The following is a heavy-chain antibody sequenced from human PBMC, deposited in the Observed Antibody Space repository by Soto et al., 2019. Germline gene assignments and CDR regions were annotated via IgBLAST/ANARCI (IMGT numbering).Heavy chain of an antibody. V-gene: IGHV4-59*01. CDR3: AREWSAFDY. J-gene: IGHJ4*02. CDR2: MYSSGSS. Sequence: PSETLSLTCTVSGVSITSYKWSWIRQSPGKGLEWIAYMYSSGSSSYNPSLKSRVTISVDTSRNQYSLQLNSATAADTAVYYCAREWSAFDYWGQGISVTVSS. D-gene: IGHD2-15*01. CDR1: GVSITSYK.